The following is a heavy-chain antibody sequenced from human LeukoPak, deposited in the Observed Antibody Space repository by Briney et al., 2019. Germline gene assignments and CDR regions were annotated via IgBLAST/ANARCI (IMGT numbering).Heavy chain of an antibody. Sequence: SVKVSCKASGGTFSSYAISWVRQAPGQGLEWMGGIIPIFGTANYAQKFQGRVTITADESTSTAYMELSSLRSEDTAVYYCAREGVPVAIPNPYYYYMDVWGKGTTVTVSS. CDR3: AREGVPVAIPNPYYYYMDV. CDR2: IIPIFGTA. CDR1: GGTFSSYA. J-gene: IGHJ6*03. V-gene: IGHV1-69*13. D-gene: IGHD2-2*02.